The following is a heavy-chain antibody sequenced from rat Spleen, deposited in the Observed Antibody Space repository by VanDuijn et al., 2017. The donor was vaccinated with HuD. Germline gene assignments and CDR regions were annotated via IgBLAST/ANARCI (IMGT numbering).Heavy chain of an antibody. CDR2: INFDGSGT. Sequence: EVQLVESGGGLVQPGRSMKLSCAASGFTFSNYDMAWVRQAPTKGLEWVASINFDGSGTYYRDSVKGRFTISRDNAKSTLYLQMDSLRSEDTAAYYCTTDGHTMGMAYWGQGVMVTVSS. D-gene: IGHD1-7*01. J-gene: IGHJ2*01. V-gene: IGHV5-20*01. CDR1: GFTFSNYD. CDR3: TTDGHTMGMAY.